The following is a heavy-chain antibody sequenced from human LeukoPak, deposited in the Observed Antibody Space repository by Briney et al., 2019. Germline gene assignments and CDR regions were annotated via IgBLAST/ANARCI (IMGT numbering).Heavy chain of an antibody. CDR1: GASISSGGYY. CDR2: IYYSRST. V-gene: IGHV4-30-4*01. CDR3: ARDGYNSGYFDY. D-gene: IGHD5-24*01. Sequence: SQTLSLTCTVSGASISSGGYYWNWIRQPPGKGLEWIGYIYYSRSTSYSPSLKSRLTISVDTSKNQFSLMLSSVTAADTAVYYCARDGYNSGYFDYWGQGTLVTVSS. J-gene: IGHJ4*02.